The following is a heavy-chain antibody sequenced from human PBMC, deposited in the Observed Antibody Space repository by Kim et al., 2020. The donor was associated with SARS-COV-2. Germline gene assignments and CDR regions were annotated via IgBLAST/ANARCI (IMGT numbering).Heavy chain of an antibody. CDR2: IYVRGGT. V-gene: IGHV3-53*01. D-gene: IGHD4-17*01. CDR3: ATSTVTQRFWYFDL. CDR1: GFSVSGIY. Sequence: GGSLRLSCAASGFSVSGIYMTWVRQAPGKGLEWVSVIYVRGGTYYAESVKGRFIISRDTSKNTLDLQMTNLRDEDTAIYYCATSTVTQRFWYFDLWGRGTPVTVSS. J-gene: IGHJ2*01.